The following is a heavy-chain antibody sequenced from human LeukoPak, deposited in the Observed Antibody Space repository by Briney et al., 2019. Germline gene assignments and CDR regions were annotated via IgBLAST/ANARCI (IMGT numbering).Heavy chain of an antibody. CDR2: IYSSGST. D-gene: IGHD1-1*01. J-gene: IGHJ4*02. CDR3: ARDRGTWNDDGFDY. Sequence: SETLSLTCTVSGGSISSGSYYWSWIRQPAGKGLEWIGRIYSSGSTNYNPSLKSRVTMSVDTSKNQFSLKLSSVTAADTAVYYCARDRGTWNDDGFDYWGQGTLVTVSS. CDR1: GGSISSGSYY. V-gene: IGHV4-61*02.